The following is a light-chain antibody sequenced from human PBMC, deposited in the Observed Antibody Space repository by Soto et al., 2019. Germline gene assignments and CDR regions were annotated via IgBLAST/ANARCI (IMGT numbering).Light chain of an antibody. CDR3: TSFTSSSTWV. CDR1: SSDVGGYNY. CDR2: EVS. V-gene: IGLV2-14*03. J-gene: IGLJ3*02. Sequence: QSVLTQPASVSGSPGQSITISCTATSSDVGGYNYVSWFQQHPGKAPKLKIYEVSNRPSGGSNRFSGSKSGYTASLTISELQAEDEADYYCTSFTSSSTWVFGGGTKLTVL.